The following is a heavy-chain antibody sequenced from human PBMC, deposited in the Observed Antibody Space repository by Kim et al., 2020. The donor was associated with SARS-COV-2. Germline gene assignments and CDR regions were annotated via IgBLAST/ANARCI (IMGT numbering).Heavy chain of an antibody. Sequence: SETLSLTCTVSGGSLSNSGYYWSWFRQLPGKGLVWIGYIYYRGSTYYSPYLKSRLTISVDTSKNQFSLNMSSVTAADTAVYYCARDYDISGYYDTWRQGILVTVSS. V-gene: IGHV4-31*03. CDR2: IYYRGST. J-gene: IGHJ5*02. CDR3: ARDYDISGYYDT. D-gene: IGHD3-22*01. CDR1: GGSLSNSGYY.